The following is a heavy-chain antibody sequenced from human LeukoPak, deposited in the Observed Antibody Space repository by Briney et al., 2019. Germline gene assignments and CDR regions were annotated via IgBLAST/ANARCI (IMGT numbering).Heavy chain of an antibody. Sequence: GRPLRLSCAASGFTFSSYAMHWVRQAPGKGLEWVAVISYDGSNKYYADSVKGRFTISRDNSKNTLYLQMNSLRAEDTAVYYCARDGDYDSSGYYYPDYWGQGTLVTVSS. CDR1: GFTFSSYA. CDR2: ISYDGSNK. V-gene: IGHV3-30-3*01. J-gene: IGHJ4*02. CDR3: ARDGDYDSSGYYYPDY. D-gene: IGHD3-22*01.